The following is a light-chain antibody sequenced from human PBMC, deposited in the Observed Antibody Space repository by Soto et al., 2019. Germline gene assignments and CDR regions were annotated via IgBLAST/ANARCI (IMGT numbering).Light chain of an antibody. Sequence: QSVLTQPPSASGSPGQSVTISCTGTSSDVGAYDYVSWYQQHPGKAPKLMIYEVSQRPSGVPDRFSGSKSGNTASLTISGLQAEDEGDYYCSSFAGINNLPFGGGTQLTVL. CDR3: SSFAGINNLP. CDR1: SSDVGAYDY. CDR2: EVS. V-gene: IGLV2-8*01. J-gene: IGLJ2*01.